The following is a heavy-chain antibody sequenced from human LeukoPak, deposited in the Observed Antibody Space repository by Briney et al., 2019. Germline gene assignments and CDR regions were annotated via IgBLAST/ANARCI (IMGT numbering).Heavy chain of an antibody. CDR3: ARTTYYYDSSGYFLH. Sequence: GGSLRLSCAASGFTFSSYAMSWVRQAPGKGLEWVSAISGSGGSTYYADSVKGRFTISRDNSKNTLYLQMNSLRSDDTAVYYCARTTYYYDSSGYFLHWGQGTLVTVSS. CDR2: ISGSGGST. V-gene: IGHV3-23*01. CDR1: GFTFSSYA. J-gene: IGHJ4*02. D-gene: IGHD3-22*01.